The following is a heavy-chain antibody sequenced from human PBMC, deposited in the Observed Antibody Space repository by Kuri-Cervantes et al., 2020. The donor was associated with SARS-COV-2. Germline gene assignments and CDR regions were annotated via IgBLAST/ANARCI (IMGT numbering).Heavy chain of an antibody. D-gene: IGHD4-23*01. Sequence: LRLSCTVSGGSISSGGYYWSWIRQPPGKGLEWIGYIYHSGSTYYNPSLKSRVTISVDRSKNQFSLKLSSVTAADTAVYYCATPAPEYGGNSGGWVFWGQGTLVTVSS. J-gene: IGHJ4*02. CDR3: ATPAPEYGGNSGGWVF. CDR2: IYHSGST. V-gene: IGHV4-30-2*01. CDR1: GGSISSGGYY.